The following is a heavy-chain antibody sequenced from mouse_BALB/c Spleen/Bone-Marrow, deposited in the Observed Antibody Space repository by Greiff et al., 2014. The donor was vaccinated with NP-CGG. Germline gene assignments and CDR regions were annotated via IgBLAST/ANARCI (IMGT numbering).Heavy chain of an antibody. CDR1: GFTFSSYG. CDR2: INNNGGSN. V-gene: IGHV5-6-3*01. J-gene: IGHJ1*01. CDR3: ARGYGWYFDV. D-gene: IGHD2-2*01. Sequence: EVQVVESGGGLVQPGGSLKLSCVASGFTFSSYGMSWVRQTPDKSLELVATINNNGGSNYYPDSMKGQFTISSDNAKNTLYLQMSSLKSEATALYCCARGYGWYFDVWGAGTTVTVSS.